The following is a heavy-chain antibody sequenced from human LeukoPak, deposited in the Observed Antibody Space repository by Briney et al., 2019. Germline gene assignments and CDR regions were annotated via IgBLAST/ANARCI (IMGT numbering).Heavy chain of an antibody. Sequence: GGSLRLSCAASGFTFSSYAMSWVRQAPGKELEWVANIKQDGSEKYYVDSVKGRSTISRDNAKNSLYLQMNSLRAEDTAVYYCARWWELLLGDAFDIWGQGTMVTVSS. V-gene: IGHV3-7*01. CDR3: ARWWELLLGDAFDI. CDR1: GFTFSSYA. J-gene: IGHJ3*02. D-gene: IGHD1-26*01. CDR2: IKQDGSEK.